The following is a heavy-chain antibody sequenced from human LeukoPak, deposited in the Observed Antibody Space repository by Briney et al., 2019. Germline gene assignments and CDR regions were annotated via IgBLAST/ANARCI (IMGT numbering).Heavy chain of an antibody. Sequence: GGSLRLSCAASGFTFSSYAMSWVRQAPGKGLEWVSAISGSGGNTYYADSVKGRFTISRDNSKNTLYLQMNSLRAEDTAVYYCAKAPYYGSGSSFYYFDYWGQGTLVTVSS. D-gene: IGHD3-10*01. V-gene: IGHV3-23*01. CDR2: ISGSGGNT. J-gene: IGHJ4*02. CDR1: GFTFSSYA. CDR3: AKAPYYGSGSSFYYFDY.